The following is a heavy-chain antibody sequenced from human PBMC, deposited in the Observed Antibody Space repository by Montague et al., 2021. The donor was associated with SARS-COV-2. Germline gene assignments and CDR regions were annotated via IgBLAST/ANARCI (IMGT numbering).Heavy chain of an antibody. D-gene: IGHD2-8*01. CDR1: GGSISGYY. V-gene: IGHV4-59*01. Sequence: SETLSLTCTVSGGSISGYYWTWMRQPPGKGLEWLGHIYYTGSTKYNPFLKSRVTISVDTSKNQFSLSLRSVTAADTALYYCARLPPNGRWYLDLWGRGTLVTVSS. J-gene: IGHJ2*01. CDR2: IYYTGST. CDR3: ARLPPNGRWYLDL.